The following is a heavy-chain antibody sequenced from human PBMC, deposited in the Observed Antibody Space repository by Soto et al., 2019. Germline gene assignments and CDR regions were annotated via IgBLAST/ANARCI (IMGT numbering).Heavy chain of an antibody. CDR3: ARDLSTSWIRDGMDV. D-gene: IGHD2-2*01. CDR1: GFTFSSYG. CDR2: IWYDGSNK. Sequence: LRLSWAASGFTFSSYGMHWVRQAPGKGLEWVAVIWYDGSNKYYADSVKGQFTISRDNSKNTLYLQMNSLRAEDTAVYYCARDLSTSWIRDGMDVWGQGTTVTVSS. V-gene: IGHV3-33*01. J-gene: IGHJ6*02.